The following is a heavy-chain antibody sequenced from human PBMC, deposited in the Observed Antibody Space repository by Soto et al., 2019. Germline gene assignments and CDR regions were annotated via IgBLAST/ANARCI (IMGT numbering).Heavy chain of an antibody. D-gene: IGHD2-15*01. CDR1: GYTFTSYA. CDR2: INAGNGNA. V-gene: IGHV1-3*01. CDR3: ARGPGGPDGPGDY. J-gene: IGHJ4*02. Sequence: ASVKVSCKASGYTFTSYAMHWVRQAPGQRLEWMGWINAGNGNAKYSQKFQGRVTITRDTSASTAYMELSSLRSEDTAVYYCARGPGGPDGPGDYWGQGTLVTVSS.